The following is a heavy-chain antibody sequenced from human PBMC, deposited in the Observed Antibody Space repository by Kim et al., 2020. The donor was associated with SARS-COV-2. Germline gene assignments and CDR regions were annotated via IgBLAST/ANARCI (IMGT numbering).Heavy chain of an antibody. CDR1: GFTFSSYA. D-gene: IGHD3-9*01. V-gene: IGHV3-23*01. J-gene: IGHJ6*02. Sequence: GGSLRLSCAASGFTFSSYAMSWVRQAPGKGLEWVSAISGSGGSTYYADSVKGRFTISRDNSKNTLYLQMNSLRAEGTAVYYCAKWGSELTGYCWGQGTTVTVSS. CDR2: ISGSGGST. CDR3: AKWGSELTGYC.